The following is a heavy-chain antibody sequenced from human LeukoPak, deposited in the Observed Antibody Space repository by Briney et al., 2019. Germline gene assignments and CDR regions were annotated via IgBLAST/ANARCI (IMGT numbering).Heavy chain of an antibody. D-gene: IGHD3-10*01. CDR1: GFTFSTKS. CDR2: ITADSGTT. CDR3: ASRDYFDY. V-gene: IGHV3-48*02. J-gene: IGHJ4*02. Sequence: PGGSLRLSCVVSGFTFSTKSMNWVRQAPGKGLEWVSYITADSGTTYYAASVKGRFTISRDNAKNSLYLQMNSLRDEDTAVYYCASRDYFDYWGQGTLVTVSS.